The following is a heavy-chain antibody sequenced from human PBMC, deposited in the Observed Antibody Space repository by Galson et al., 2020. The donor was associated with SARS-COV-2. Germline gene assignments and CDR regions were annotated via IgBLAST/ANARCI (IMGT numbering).Heavy chain of an antibody. CDR1: GFTFSDYW. D-gene: IGHD4-4*01. CDR2: INSDGSSA. Sequence: GESLKISCAASGFTFSDYWMHWVRQAPGKGLMWVSRINSDGSSASYADSVKGRFTISRDNAKNTLYLQMNNLRAEDTAVYYCAPSNYLGWGQGTLVTVSS. V-gene: IGHV3-74*01. CDR3: APSNYLG. J-gene: IGHJ4*02.